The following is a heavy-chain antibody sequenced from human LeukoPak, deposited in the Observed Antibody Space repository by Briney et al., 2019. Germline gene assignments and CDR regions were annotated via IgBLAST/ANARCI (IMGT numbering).Heavy chain of an antibody. J-gene: IGHJ4*02. CDR3: AKYSGSYYYPPNWDS. CDR2: IIPIFGTA. CDR1: GGTFSSYA. Sequence: ASVKVSCKASGGTFSSYAISWVRQAPGQGLEWMGGIIPIFGTANYAQKFRGRVTITADESTSTAYMELSSLRSEDTAVYFCAKYSGSYYYPPNWDSWGQGTLVTVSS. D-gene: IGHD1-26*01. V-gene: IGHV1-69*13.